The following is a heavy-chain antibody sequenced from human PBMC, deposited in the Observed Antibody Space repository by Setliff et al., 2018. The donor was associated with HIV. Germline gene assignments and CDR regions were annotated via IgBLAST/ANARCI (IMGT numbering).Heavy chain of an antibody. CDR1: GGSINNYF. CDR2: IYHVGRA. Sequence: PSETLSLTCTVSGGSINNYFWSWIRQSPGRGLEWIGNIYHVGRAFYSPSLESRVSISVDTSKNQFSLRLTSVTAADTAVYYCARLLGRTVVVINAGFDYWGQGTLVTVSS. J-gene: IGHJ4*02. CDR3: ARLLGRTVVVINAGFDY. D-gene: IGHD2-15*01. V-gene: IGHV4-59*08.